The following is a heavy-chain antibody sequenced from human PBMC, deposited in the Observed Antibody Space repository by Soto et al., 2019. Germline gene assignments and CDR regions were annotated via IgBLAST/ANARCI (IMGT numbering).Heavy chain of an antibody. Sequence: QVQLQESGPGLVKPSETLSLTCTVSGGSISSYYWSWIRQPPGKGLEWIGYIYYSGSTNYNPSLKCRVTISVDTSKNQFSLKLSSVTAADTAVYYCARDRVWDDSSDHGVDVWGQGTTDTVSS. CDR2: IYYSGST. CDR3: ARDRVWDDSSDHGVDV. V-gene: IGHV4-59*01. CDR1: GGSISSYY. J-gene: IGHJ6*02. D-gene: IGHD3-22*01.